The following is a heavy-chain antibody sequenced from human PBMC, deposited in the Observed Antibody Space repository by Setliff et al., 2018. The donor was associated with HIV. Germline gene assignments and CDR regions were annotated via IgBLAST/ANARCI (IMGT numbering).Heavy chain of an antibody. CDR1: GGSLSSGDYY. CDR3: AREHHYYDSSGSRRYFDL. Sequence: SETLSLTCTVSGGSLSSGDYYWGWIRQPPGMALEWIGYIYYSGSTYYKPSLKSRLTMSVDTSKNHFSLNLMSVTAADTAVYYCAREHHYYDSSGSRRYFDLWGRGTLVTVS. CDR2: IYYSGST. J-gene: IGHJ2*01. V-gene: IGHV4-30-4*08. D-gene: IGHD3-22*01.